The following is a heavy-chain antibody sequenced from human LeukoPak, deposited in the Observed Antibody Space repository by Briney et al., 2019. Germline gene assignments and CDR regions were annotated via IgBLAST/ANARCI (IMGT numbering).Heavy chain of an antibody. J-gene: IGHJ4*02. V-gene: IGHV1-69*01. CDR1: GGTFSSYA. CDR3: ASYYYDSSGYYYYFDY. D-gene: IGHD3-22*01. Sequence: GSSVTVSCTASGGTFSSYAISWVRQAPGQGLEWMGGIIPIFGTANYAQKFQGRVTITADESTSTAYMELSSLRSEDTAVYYCASYYYDSSGYYYYFDYWGQGTLVTVSS. CDR2: IIPIFGTA.